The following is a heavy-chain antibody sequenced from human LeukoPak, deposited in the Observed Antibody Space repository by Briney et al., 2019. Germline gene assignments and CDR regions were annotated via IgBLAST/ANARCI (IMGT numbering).Heavy chain of an antibody. CDR1: GFTFSSYG. D-gene: IGHD5-18*01. V-gene: IGHV3-23*01. Sequence: GGSLRLSCAASGFTFSSYGMHWVRQVPGKGLEWVSAIGGSGSTTYYADSVKGQFTISRDNSKNTLYLQMNSLRAEDTAVYYCAKGTASSWWYFDLWGRGTLVTVSS. CDR2: IGGSGSTT. CDR3: AKGTASSWWYFDL. J-gene: IGHJ2*01.